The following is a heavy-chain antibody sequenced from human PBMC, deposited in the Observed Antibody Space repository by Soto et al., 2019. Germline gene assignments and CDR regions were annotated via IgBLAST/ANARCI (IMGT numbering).Heavy chain of an antibody. CDR2: IYYSGST. Sequence: SETLSLTCTVSGGSISSYYWSWIRQPPGKGLEWIGYIYYSGSTYYNPSLKSRVTMSVDTSKNQFSLKLSSVTAADTAVYYCARVDHGSGEVYFDYWGQGTLVTVSS. D-gene: IGHD3-10*01. V-gene: IGHV4-59*08. CDR3: ARVDHGSGEVYFDY. J-gene: IGHJ4*02. CDR1: GGSISSYY.